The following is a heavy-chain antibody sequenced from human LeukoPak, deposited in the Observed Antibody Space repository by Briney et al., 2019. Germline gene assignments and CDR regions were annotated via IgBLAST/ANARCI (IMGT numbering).Heavy chain of an antibody. Sequence: PGGSLRLSCAASGFTFSGSAMHWVRQASGKGLEWVGRIRSKANSYATAYAASVKGRFTISRDDSKNTAYLQMNSLKTEDTAVYYCTRHIEVYYYDSSGYYYKTIAEYFQHWGQGTLVTVSS. CDR1: GFTFSGSA. J-gene: IGHJ1*01. CDR3: TRHIEVYYYDSSGYYYKTIAEYFQH. D-gene: IGHD3-22*01. V-gene: IGHV3-73*01. CDR2: IRSKANSYAT.